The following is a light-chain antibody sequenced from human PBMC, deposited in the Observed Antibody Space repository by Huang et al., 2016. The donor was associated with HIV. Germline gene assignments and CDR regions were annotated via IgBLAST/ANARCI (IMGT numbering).Light chain of an antibody. CDR2: GVS. V-gene: IGKV3-15*01. Sequence: MTQSPATLSVSPGERVTLSCRASQSLSSQLAWYQQKRGQAPRLLIYGVSTRATDIPARFSGSGSGTDFTLTINSLQSEDFATYYCQQYNDWPLTFGQGTEVEIK. CDR3: QQYNDWPLT. CDR1: QSLSSQ. J-gene: IGKJ1*01.